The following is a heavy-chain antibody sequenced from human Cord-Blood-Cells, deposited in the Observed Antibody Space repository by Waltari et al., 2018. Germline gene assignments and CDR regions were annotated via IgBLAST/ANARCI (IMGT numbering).Heavy chain of an antibody. J-gene: IGHJ4*02. Sequence: QVQLVESGGGVVQPGRSLRLSCAASGFTFSSYAMHWVRQAPGKGLEWVAVISYDGSNKYYADPVKGRFTISRDNSKNTLYLQMNSLRAEDTAVYYCARSPVLRYFDWLLYFDYWGQGTLVTVSS. V-gene: IGHV3-30-3*01. D-gene: IGHD3-9*01. CDR2: ISYDGSNK. CDR1: GFTFSSYA. CDR3: ARSPVLRYFDWLLYFDY.